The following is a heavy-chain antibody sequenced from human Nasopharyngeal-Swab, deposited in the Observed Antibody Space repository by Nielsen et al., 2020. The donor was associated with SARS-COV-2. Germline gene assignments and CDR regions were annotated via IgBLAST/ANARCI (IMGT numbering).Heavy chain of an antibody. V-gene: IGHV4-30-2*01. D-gene: IGHD6-19*01. CDR1: GGSISSGGYS. CDR2: IYHSGST. Sequence: SETLSLTCAVSGGSISSGGYSWSWIRQPPGKGLEWIGYIYHSGSTYYNPSLKSRVTISVDTSKNQFSLKLSSVTAADTAVYYCAREAVAGTIYFDYWGQGTLVTVSS. J-gene: IGHJ4*02. CDR3: AREAVAGTIYFDY.